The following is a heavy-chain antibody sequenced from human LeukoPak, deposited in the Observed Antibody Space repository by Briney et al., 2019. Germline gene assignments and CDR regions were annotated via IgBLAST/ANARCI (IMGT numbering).Heavy chain of an antibody. D-gene: IGHD1-1*01. V-gene: IGHV3-23*01. CDR3: AKVRTGHYFDY. CDR2: ISDTGGST. CDR1: GFTFSSYA. J-gene: IGHJ4*02. Sequence: GGSLRLSCAASGFTFSSYAMNWVRQAPGKGLEWVSSISDTGGSTYYADSVKGRFTISRDNSNNTLFLQMNSLRAEDTAVYYCAKVRTGHYFDYWGQGTLVTVSS.